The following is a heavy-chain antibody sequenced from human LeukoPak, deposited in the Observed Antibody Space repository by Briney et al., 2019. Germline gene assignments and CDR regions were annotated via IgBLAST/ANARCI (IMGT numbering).Heavy chain of an antibody. Sequence: PGGSLRLSCAASGFTFSSFAMHWVRQAPGKGLEWVAVISYNGGDKYYADSVRGRFTISRDNSKNTLFLQMNSLRPEDTAVYYCASYSYGYTPSSPFDYWGQGTLVAVSS. D-gene: IGHD5-18*01. CDR2: ISYNGGDK. J-gene: IGHJ4*02. V-gene: IGHV3-30-3*01. CDR1: GFTFSSFA. CDR3: ASYSYGYTPSSPFDY.